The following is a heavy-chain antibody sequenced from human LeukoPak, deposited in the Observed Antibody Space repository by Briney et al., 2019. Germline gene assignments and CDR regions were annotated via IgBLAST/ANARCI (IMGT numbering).Heavy chain of an antibody. Sequence: GASVKVSCKASGGTFSSYAISWVRQAPGQGLEWMGGIIPIFGTANYAQKFQGRVTITADESTSTAYMELSSLRSGDTAVYYCATWGLNWNDRYFDYWGQGTLVTVSS. CDR2: IIPIFGTA. J-gene: IGHJ4*02. D-gene: IGHD1-1*01. CDR3: ATWGLNWNDRYFDY. CDR1: GGTFSSYA. V-gene: IGHV1-69*13.